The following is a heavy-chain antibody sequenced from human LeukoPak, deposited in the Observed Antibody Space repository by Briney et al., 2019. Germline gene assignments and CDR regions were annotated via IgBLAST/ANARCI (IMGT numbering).Heavy chain of an antibody. CDR3: ATDRKVGAGVPRFDY. CDR1: GFPFTNYW. D-gene: IGHD1-26*01. Sequence: PGGSLRLSCAASGFPFTNYWMIWVRQAPGKRPEWVGNINQDGSGTNYVDSVKGRFSMSRDNAKTSLYLQMNSLRAGDTAVYYCATDRKVGAGVPRFDYWGQGALVTVPS. CDR2: INQDGSGT. J-gene: IGHJ4*02. V-gene: IGHV3-7*01.